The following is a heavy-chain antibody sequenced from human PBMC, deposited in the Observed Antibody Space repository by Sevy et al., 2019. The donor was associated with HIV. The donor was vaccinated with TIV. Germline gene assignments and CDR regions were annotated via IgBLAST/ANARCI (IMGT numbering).Heavy chain of an antibody. CDR1: GFTFSDYY. D-gene: IGHD2-2*01. J-gene: IGHJ4*02. V-gene: IGHV3-11*06. Sequence: GGSLRLSCTASGFTFSDYYMSWIRQAPGKGLEWVSDISTSSNYINYADSVKGRFTISRHNAKNSLYLQMNSLRAEDTAVYYCARGLWDIVVVPAAPHDYWGQRTLVTVSS. CDR3: ARGLWDIVVVPAAPHDY. CDR2: ISTSSNYI.